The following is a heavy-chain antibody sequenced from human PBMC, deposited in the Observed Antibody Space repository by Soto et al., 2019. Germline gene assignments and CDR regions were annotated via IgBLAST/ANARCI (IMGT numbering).Heavy chain of an antibody. J-gene: IGHJ6*02. D-gene: IGHD3-22*01. V-gene: IGHV3-43*01. CDR2: ISWDGGST. CDR3: AKDIHNYDSSGFPYYYGMDV. Sequence: EVQLVESGGVVVQPGGSLRLSCAASGFTFDDYTMHWVRQAPGKGLEWVSLISWDGGSTYYADSVKGRFTISRDNSKNSLYLQINSLRTEDTALYYCAKDIHNYDSSGFPYYYGMDVWGQGTTVTVSS. CDR1: GFTFDDYT.